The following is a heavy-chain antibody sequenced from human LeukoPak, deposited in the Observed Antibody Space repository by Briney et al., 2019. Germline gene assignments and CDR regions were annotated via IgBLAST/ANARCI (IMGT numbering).Heavy chain of an antibody. Sequence: SVKVPCKASGYTFTSYDINWVRQAPGQGLEWMGGIIPIFGTANYAQKFQGRVTITTDESTSTAYMELSSLRSEDTAVYYCAGRDYYDSSGYYSLGYWGQGTLVTVSS. D-gene: IGHD3-22*01. J-gene: IGHJ4*02. V-gene: IGHV1-69*05. CDR2: IIPIFGTA. CDR1: GYTFTSYD. CDR3: AGRDYYDSSGYYSLGY.